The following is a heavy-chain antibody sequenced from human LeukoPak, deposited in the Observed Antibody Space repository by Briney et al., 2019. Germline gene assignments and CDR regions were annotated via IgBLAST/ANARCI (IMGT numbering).Heavy chain of an antibody. CDR3: ARSSLGIGGYFDH. CDR2: IYTSGST. D-gene: IGHD7-27*01. Sequence: PSETLSLTCSVSGGSISPYYWSWIRQPPGKGLEWIGYIYTSGSTNYNPSLKSRVTISVDTSKNQFSLKLSSVTAADTAVYYCARSSLGIGGYFDHWGRGTLVTVSS. V-gene: IGHV4-4*09. J-gene: IGHJ2*01. CDR1: GGSISPYY.